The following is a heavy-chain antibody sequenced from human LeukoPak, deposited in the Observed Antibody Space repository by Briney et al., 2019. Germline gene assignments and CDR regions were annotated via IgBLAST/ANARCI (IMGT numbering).Heavy chain of an antibody. Sequence: PSETLSLTCTVSGVSISTYCWSWIRQPPGKGPEWIGYIYSSGTTNYNPSLKSRVTISIDTSKNEFSLKLTSVTAADTAVYYCAREANYYGSGSYFEGTFDHWGQGSLVIVSS. CDR1: GVSISTYC. CDR3: AREANYYGSGSYFEGTFDH. D-gene: IGHD3-10*01. J-gene: IGHJ4*02. CDR2: IYSSGTT. V-gene: IGHV4-59*01.